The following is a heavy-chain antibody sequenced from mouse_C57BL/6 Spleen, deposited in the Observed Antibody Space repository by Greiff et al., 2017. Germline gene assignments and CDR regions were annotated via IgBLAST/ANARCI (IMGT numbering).Heavy chain of an antibody. CDR2: INPSNGGT. D-gene: IGHD1-1*01. J-gene: IGHJ2*01. CDR1: GYTFTSYW. CDR3: ARFITTVVDSFDY. Sequence: QVQLQQPGTEPVKPGASVKLSCKASGYTFTSYWMHWVKQRPGQGLEWIGNINPSNGGTNYNEKFKSKATLTVDKSSSTAYMQLSSLTSEDSAVYYCARFITTVVDSFDYWGQGTTLTVSS. V-gene: IGHV1-53*01.